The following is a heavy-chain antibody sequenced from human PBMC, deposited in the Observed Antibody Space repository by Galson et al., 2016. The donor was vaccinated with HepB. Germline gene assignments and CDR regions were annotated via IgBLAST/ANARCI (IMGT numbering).Heavy chain of an antibody. Sequence: SLRLSCAASGFDFGTSVVHWVRQAPGKGLEWVAVASRDESIKIYGDSVKGRFTISRDNSRNTLFLEMNSLRVEDTAVYFCARDPIGGAPDYFDHWGQGTLVTVSS. V-gene: IGHV3-30-3*01. CDR1: GFDFGTSV. J-gene: IGHJ4*02. D-gene: IGHD6-19*01. CDR3: ARDPIGGAPDYFDH. CDR2: ASRDESIK.